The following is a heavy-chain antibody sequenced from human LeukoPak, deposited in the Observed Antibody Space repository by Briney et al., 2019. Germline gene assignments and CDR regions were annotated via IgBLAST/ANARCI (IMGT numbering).Heavy chain of an antibody. V-gene: IGHV3-7*04. CDR3: TRVGYIDEGIDY. Sequence: GGSLRLSCAASGFAVSNTYMSWVRQAPGKGLEWVANIKQDGSKKSYVDSVKGRFTISRDNAKNSLYLQMNSLRAEDTAIYYCTRVGYIDEGIDYWGQGTLVTVSS. D-gene: IGHD5-24*01. CDR2: IKQDGSKK. CDR1: GFAVSNTY. J-gene: IGHJ4*02.